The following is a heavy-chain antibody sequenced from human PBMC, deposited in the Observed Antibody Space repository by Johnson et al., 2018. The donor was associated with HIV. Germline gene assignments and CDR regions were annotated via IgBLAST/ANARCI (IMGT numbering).Heavy chain of an antibody. CDR2: TKNKANSYTT. D-gene: IGHD6-6*01. Sequence: VHLVESGGGLVQPGGSLRLSCAASGFTVSDHYMDWVRQAAGKGLEWVGRTKNKANSYTTEYAASVKGRFTISRDDSKNSLYLQMNSLKTEDTAVYYCAREIIAARPSAFDIWGQGTMVTVSS. V-gene: IGHV3-72*01. CDR1: GFTVSDHY. CDR3: AREIIAARPSAFDI. J-gene: IGHJ3*02.